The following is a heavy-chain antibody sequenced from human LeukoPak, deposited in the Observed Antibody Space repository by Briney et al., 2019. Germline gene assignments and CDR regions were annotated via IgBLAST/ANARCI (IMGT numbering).Heavy chain of an antibody. J-gene: IGHJ4*02. D-gene: IGHD6-19*01. CDR3: ARHDDNGWYFFDI. Sequence: NPSETLSLTCTVSGGSIGSYHWSWVRQPPGKGLEWIGYIFDSGSPSYKPALKSRVTISLDTSKSQFSLRLGSATAADTAVYYCARHDDNGWYFFDIWGQGTLVTVSS. V-gene: IGHV4-59*08. CDR1: GGSIGSYH. CDR2: IFDSGSP.